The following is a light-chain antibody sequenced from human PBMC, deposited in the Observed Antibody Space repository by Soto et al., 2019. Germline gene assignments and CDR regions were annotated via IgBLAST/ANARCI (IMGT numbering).Light chain of an antibody. CDR3: QQTYRTPNT. CDR1: QSITSH. CDR2: SAS. V-gene: IGKV1-39*01. J-gene: IGKJ2*01. Sequence: DIQMTQSPSSLSASVGDRVTITCRASQSITSHLDWYQQKPGKAPKLLIYSASSLHGGVPSRFSGSGSGSDFTLTISSLQPEDFATYYCQQTYRTPNTFGQGTKVEIK.